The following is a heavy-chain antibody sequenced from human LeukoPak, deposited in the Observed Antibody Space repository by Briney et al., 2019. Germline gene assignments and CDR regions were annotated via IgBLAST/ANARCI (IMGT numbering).Heavy chain of an antibody. J-gene: IGHJ3*02. V-gene: IGHV3-30-3*01. CDR3: AREGYSYGYDAFDI. CDR2: ISYDGSNK. D-gene: IGHD5-18*01. Sequence: GSLRLSCAASGFTFSSYALHWVRQAPGKGLEGVAVISYDGSNKSYADSVKGQFTISRDNSKNTLYLQMNSLRAEDTAVYYCAREGYSYGYDAFDIWGQGTMVTVSS. CDR1: GFTFSSYA.